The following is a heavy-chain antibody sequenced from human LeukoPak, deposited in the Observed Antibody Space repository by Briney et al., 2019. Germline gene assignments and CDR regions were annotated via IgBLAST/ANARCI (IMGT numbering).Heavy chain of an antibody. CDR2: IIPILGIA. J-gene: IGHJ4*02. CDR3: ASYCSSTSCYRGRLPDY. Sequence: ASVKVSCKASGGTFSSYAISWVRQAPGQGLEWMGRIIPILGIANYAQKFQGRVTITADKSTSTAYMELSSLRSEDTAVYYCASYCSSTSCYRGRLPDYWGQGTLVTVSS. D-gene: IGHD2-2*02. CDR1: GGTFSSYA. V-gene: IGHV1-69*04.